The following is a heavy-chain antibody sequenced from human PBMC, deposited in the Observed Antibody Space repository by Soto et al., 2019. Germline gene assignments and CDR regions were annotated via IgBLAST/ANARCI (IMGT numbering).Heavy chain of an antibody. D-gene: IGHD3-10*01. Sequence: EVQLLESGGGLVQPGGSLRLSCAASGFTFSSYAMSWVRQAPGKGLEWVSDISGSGGITYYADSVKGRCTISRDNSKNTLYLQMNSLRAEDTAVYYCAKSAMVRGGGWFDPWGQGTLVTVSS. V-gene: IGHV3-23*01. CDR2: ISGSGGIT. CDR1: GFTFSSYA. CDR3: AKSAMVRGGGWFDP. J-gene: IGHJ5*02.